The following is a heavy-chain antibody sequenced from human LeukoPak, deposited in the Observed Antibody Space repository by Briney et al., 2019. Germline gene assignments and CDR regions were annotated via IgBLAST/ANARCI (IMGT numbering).Heavy chain of an antibody. CDR2: VYNSEYT. D-gene: IGHD2-15*01. Sequence: PSETLSLTCTVSGGSFTGYYATWIPHPPGEGLEWIGYVYNSEYTKYNPSLKSRVTISIDTSKRQFSLKLSSVTAADTAAYYCERTHGSSGYYVFDYWGQGTLVTVSS. CDR1: GGSFTGYY. CDR3: ERTHGSSGYYVFDY. J-gene: IGHJ4*02. V-gene: IGHV4-59*01.